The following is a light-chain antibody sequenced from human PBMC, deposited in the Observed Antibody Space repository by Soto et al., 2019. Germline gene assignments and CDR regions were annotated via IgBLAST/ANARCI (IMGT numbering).Light chain of an antibody. CDR2: EGT. CDR1: SGDVGVFNL. V-gene: IGLV2-23*01. CDR3: CSYASGSPHVI. J-gene: IGLJ2*01. Sequence: QSALTQPASVSESPGRSITISCTGTSGDVGVFNLVSWYQQYPDKAPKLIIYEGTKRPSGVSNRFSGSKSGNTASLTISGLQAEDEADYYCCSYASGSPHVIFGGGTKVTVL.